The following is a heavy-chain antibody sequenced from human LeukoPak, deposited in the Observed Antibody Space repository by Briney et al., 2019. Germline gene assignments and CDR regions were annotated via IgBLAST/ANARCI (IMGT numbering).Heavy chain of an antibody. CDR1: GYSFTSFW. D-gene: IGHD2-21*02. CDR3: ARDCGGDCYSAEDAFDI. V-gene: IGHV5-51*01. Sequence: GESLKISCKGSGYSFTSFWIAWVRQMPGKGLEWMGIIYPGDSDTRYSPSFQGQVTISVDKSISTAYLQWSSLKASDTAMYYCARDCGGDCYSAEDAFDIWGQGTMVTVSS. J-gene: IGHJ3*02. CDR2: IYPGDSDT.